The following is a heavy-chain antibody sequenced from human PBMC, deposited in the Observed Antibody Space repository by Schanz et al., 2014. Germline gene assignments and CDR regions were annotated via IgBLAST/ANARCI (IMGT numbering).Heavy chain of an antibody. CDR2: IRYDGSKI. V-gene: IGHV3-30*02. J-gene: IGHJ6*02. Sequence: QVHLVESGGGVVQPGGSLRLSCAASGFTFRTYGMHWVRQAPGKGMEWVAFIRYDGSKIYYADSVKGRFTISRDNSKNTLYLQMNSLRAEDAAVYRCARDKNYDDSAEYGMDVWGQGTTVTVSS. CDR3: ARDKNYDDSAEYGMDV. CDR1: GFTFRTYG. D-gene: IGHD3-22*01.